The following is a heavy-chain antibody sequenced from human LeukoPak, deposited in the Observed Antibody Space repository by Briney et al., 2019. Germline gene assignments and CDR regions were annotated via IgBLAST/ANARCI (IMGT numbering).Heavy chain of an antibody. D-gene: IGHD6-19*01. Sequence: SETLSLTCTVSGGSISSYYWSWIRQPPGKGLEWIGYIYYSGSTNYNPSLKSRVTISVDTSKNQFSLKLSSVTAADTAVYYCVRHVYSSGWSPPYYFDYWGQGTLVTVSS. CDR1: GGSISSYY. V-gene: IGHV4-59*08. CDR3: VRHVYSSGWSPPYYFDY. CDR2: IYYSGST. J-gene: IGHJ4*02.